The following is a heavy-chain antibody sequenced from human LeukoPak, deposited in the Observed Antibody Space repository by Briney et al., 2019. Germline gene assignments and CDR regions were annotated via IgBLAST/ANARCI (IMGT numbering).Heavy chain of an antibody. CDR1: GFTFSSYA. V-gene: IGHV4-59*05. J-gene: IGHJ2*01. CDR2: IYYSGST. CDR3: ATSTRSSSWYSADFDL. D-gene: IGHD6-13*01. Sequence: PGGSLRLSCAASGFTFSSYAMSWVRQAPGKGLEWIGSIYYSGSTYYNPSLKSRVTISVDTSKNQFSLKLSSVTAADTAVYYCATSTRSSSWYSADFDLWGRGTLVTVSS.